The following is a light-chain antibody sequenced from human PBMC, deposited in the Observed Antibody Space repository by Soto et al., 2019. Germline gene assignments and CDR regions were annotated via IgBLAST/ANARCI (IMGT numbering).Light chain of an antibody. Sequence: EIVLTQSPGTLSLSPGERATLSCRASRSLSSSYVVWYQQKPGQAPRLLIYAASRRATGIPDRFSGSGSATQYTLTISRLEPEDFAVYYCQQHGTFGQGTKLE. CDR2: AAS. V-gene: IGKV3-20*01. J-gene: IGKJ2*01. CDR1: RSLSSSY. CDR3: QQHGT.